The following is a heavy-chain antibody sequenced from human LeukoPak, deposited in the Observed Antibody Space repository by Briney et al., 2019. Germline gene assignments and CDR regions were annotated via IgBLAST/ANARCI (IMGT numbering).Heavy chain of an antibody. D-gene: IGHD2-15*01. Sequence: GGSLRLSCAASGFTFDIYAMHWVRQAPGKGVEWVAVMSYDGSNKYYADSVKGRFTISRDNSRNTLHLQMSSLRVADTAVYYCARDQVELCSSGSCYVIDNWGPGTLVAVSS. J-gene: IGHJ4*02. CDR1: GFTFDIYA. CDR2: MSYDGSNK. V-gene: IGHV3-30*04. CDR3: ARDQVELCSSGSCYVIDN.